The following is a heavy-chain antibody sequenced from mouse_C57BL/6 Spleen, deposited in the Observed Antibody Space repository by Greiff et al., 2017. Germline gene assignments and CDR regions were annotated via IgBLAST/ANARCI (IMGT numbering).Heavy chain of an antibody. J-gene: IGHJ2*01. D-gene: IGHD1-1*01. V-gene: IGHV3-6*01. CDR3: ARGGYYEGDYFDY. Sequence: VQLQQSGPGLVKPSQSLSLTCSVTGYSITSGYYWNWIRQFPGNKLEWMGYISYDGSNNYNPSLKNRISITRDTSKNQFFLKLNSVTTEDTATYYCARGGYYEGDYFDYWGQGTTLTVSS. CDR1: GYSITSGYY. CDR2: ISYDGSN.